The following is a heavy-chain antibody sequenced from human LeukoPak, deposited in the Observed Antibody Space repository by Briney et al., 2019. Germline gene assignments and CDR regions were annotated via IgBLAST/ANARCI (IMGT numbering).Heavy chain of an antibody. J-gene: IGHJ4*02. CDR2: ISYDGSNK. Sequence: PGGSLRLSCAASGFTFSSYAMHWVRQAPGKGLEWVAVISYDGSNKYYADSVKGRFTISRDNSKNTLYLQMNSLRAEDTAVYYCAKGPYDDYGDYIFDYWGQGTLVTVSS. V-gene: IGHV3-30-3*01. CDR3: AKGPYDDYGDYIFDY. CDR1: GFTFSSYA. D-gene: IGHD4-17*01.